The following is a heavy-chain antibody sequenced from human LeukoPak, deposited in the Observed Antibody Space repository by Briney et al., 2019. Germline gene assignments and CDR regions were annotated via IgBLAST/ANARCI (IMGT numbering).Heavy chain of an antibody. CDR1: GDSISGSNYH. CDR2: VHHTGRA. CDR3: AREPDA. J-gene: IGHJ5*02. V-gene: IGHV4-39*07. Sequence: SETLSLTCTVSGDSISGSNYHWGWIRQPPGKGLEWLGTVHHTGRAFYNPALRGRTTVSVDTSKNQFSLKLTSVTAADTAVYYCAREPDAWGQGTLVTVSS.